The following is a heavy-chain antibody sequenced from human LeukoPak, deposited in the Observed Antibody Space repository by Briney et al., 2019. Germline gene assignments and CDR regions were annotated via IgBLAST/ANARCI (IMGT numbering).Heavy chain of an antibody. CDR2: IHYSGST. V-gene: IGHV4-59*01. CDR3: ARGGSSSSWPFYY. Sequence: SETLSLTCAVYGGSFSGYYWSWIRQPPGKELEWIGYIHYSGSTNYNPSLKSRVTMSVDTSKNQFSLKLTSVTAADTAVYYCARGGSSSSWPFYYWGQGTLVTVSS. J-gene: IGHJ4*02. D-gene: IGHD6-13*01. CDR1: GGSFSGYY.